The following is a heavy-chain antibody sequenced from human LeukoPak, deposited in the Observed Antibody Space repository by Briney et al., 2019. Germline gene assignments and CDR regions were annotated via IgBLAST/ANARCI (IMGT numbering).Heavy chain of an antibody. CDR3: AREFVDIVATYAFDI. J-gene: IGHJ3*02. Sequence: GGSLRLSCAASGFTFSSYAMHWVRQAPGKGLEWVAVISYDGSNKYYADSVKGRFTISRDNSKNTLYLQMNSLRAEDTAVYYCAREFVDIVATYAFDIWGQGTMVTVSS. CDR2: ISYDGSNK. V-gene: IGHV3-30*04. CDR1: GFTFSSYA. D-gene: IGHD5-12*01.